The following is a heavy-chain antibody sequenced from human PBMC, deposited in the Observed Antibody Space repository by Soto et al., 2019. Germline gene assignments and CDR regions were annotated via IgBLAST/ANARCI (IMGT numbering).Heavy chain of an antibody. CDR1: GFPFISYG. D-gene: IGHD3-3*01. V-gene: IGHV3-33*01. CDR3: ARDLFEGTRFLEWLFPDY. J-gene: IGHJ4*02. Sequence: GGSLRVSCAAPGFPFISYGMHWVRQAPGKGLEWVAVIWYDGSNKYYADSVKGRFTISRDNSKNTLYLQMNSLRAEDTAVYYCARDLFEGTRFLEWLFPDYWGQGTLVTVSS. CDR2: IWYDGSNK.